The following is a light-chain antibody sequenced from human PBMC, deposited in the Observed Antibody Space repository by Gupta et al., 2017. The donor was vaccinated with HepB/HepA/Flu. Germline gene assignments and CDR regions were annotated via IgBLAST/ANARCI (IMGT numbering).Light chain of an antibody. V-gene: IGKV1-12*01. CDR1: QGFTTW. CDR2: AAS. Sequence: DVQMTQSPLSVSASVGDRVTITCRAGQGFTTWLVWYQQKPGKAPKLLIYAASSLQSGVQSRFSDSGAGTHFTLAIRSLQPEDFATYYCQQANSFPPRYTFGQGTKLEIK. CDR3: QQANSFPPRYT. J-gene: IGKJ2*01.